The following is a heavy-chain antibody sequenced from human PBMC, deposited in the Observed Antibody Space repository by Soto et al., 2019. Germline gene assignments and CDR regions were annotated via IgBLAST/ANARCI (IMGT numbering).Heavy chain of an antibody. CDR3: AIFLSTNTMVEGRRVTAV. CDR2: IYYSGST. J-gene: IGHJ6*04. Sequence: QPPGKGLEWIGSIYYSGSTYYNPSLKSRVTISVDTSKNQFSLKLSSVTAADTAVYYCAIFLSTNTMVEGRRVTAVRVNGTTVPVSS. V-gene: IGHV4-39*01. D-gene: IGHD3-10*01.